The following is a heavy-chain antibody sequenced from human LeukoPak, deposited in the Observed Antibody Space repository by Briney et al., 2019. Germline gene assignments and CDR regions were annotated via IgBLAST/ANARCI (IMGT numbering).Heavy chain of an antibody. Sequence: SQTLSLTCTVSGGSISSGGYYWSWIRQPPGKGLEWIGYIYHSGSTYYNPSLKSRVTISVDRSKNQFSLKLSSVTAADTAVYYCARDEMVRGSGGAFDIWGQGTMVTVSS. D-gene: IGHD3-10*01. CDR1: GGSISSGGYY. V-gene: IGHV4-30-2*01. J-gene: IGHJ3*02. CDR3: ARDEMVRGSGGAFDI. CDR2: IYHSGST.